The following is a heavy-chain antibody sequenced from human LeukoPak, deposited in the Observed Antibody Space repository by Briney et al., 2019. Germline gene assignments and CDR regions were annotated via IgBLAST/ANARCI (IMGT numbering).Heavy chain of an antibody. D-gene: IGHD6-19*01. J-gene: IGHJ4*02. CDR2: FHYSGST. CDR3: ARGRVAGNY. CDR1: GGSVSSHY. V-gene: IGHV4-59*08. Sequence: PSETLSLTCSVSGGSVSSHYWNWIRQPPGKGLEWIGFFHYSGSTNSNPSLKSRVTMSLDTSKNQVSLRLTSVTAADTAVYYCARGRVAGNYWGQGTLVTVSS.